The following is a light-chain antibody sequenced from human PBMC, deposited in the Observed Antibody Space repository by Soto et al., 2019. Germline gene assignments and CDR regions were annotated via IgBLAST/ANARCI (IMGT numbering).Light chain of an antibody. V-gene: IGKV1-5*03. Sequence: DIQMTQSPSTLSASVGDRVTITCRASQSISSWLAWYQQKPGKAPKLLIYKASSLESGVASRFSGSGSGTESTLTISSLQPDDFASYYCQQYNSYSRTFGQGTKVEIK. CDR3: QQYNSYSRT. CDR2: KAS. J-gene: IGKJ1*01. CDR1: QSISSW.